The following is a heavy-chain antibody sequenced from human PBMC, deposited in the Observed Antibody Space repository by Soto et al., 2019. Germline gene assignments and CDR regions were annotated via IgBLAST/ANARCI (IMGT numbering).Heavy chain of an antibody. CDR2: IIPILGIA. D-gene: IGHD3-10*01. V-gene: IGHV1-69*04. CDR1: GYTFSAYD. J-gene: IGHJ6*02. Sequence: SVKVSCKTSGYTFSAYDIYWVRQAPGQGLEWMGRIIPILGIANYAQKFQGRVTITADKSTSTAYMELSSLRSEDTAVYYCARDFEDGADYYYYGMDVWGQGTTVTVSS. CDR3: ARDFEDGADYYYYGMDV.